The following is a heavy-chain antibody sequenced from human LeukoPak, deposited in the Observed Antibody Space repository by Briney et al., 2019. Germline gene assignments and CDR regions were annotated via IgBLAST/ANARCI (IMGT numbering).Heavy chain of an antibody. Sequence: SETLSLTCAVYGGSFSGYYWSWICQPPGKGLEWIGEINHSGSTNYNPSLKSRVTISVDTSKNQFSLKLSSVTAADTAVYYCATYSLYCSGGSCRHYFDYWGQGTLVTVSS. V-gene: IGHV4-34*01. CDR1: GGSFSGYY. CDR2: INHSGST. CDR3: ATYSLYCSGGSCRHYFDY. D-gene: IGHD2-15*01. J-gene: IGHJ4*02.